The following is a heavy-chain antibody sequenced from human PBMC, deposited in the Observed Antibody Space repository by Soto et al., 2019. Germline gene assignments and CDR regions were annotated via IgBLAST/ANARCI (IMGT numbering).Heavy chain of an antibody. V-gene: IGHV1-18*01. J-gene: IGHJ6*03. Sequence: ASVKVSCKASGYTFTSYGISWVRQAPGQGLEWMGWISAYNGNTNYAQKLQGRVTMTTDTSTSTAYMELRSLRSDDTAVYYCARAQQQLVRYYYYYMDVWGKGTTVTVSS. D-gene: IGHD6-6*01. CDR3: ARAQQQLVRYYYYYMDV. CDR1: GYTFTSYG. CDR2: ISAYNGNT.